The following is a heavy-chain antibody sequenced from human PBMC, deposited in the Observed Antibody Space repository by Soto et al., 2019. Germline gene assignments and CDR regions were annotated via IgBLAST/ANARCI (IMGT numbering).Heavy chain of an antibody. V-gene: IGHV4-59*08. CDR2: IYYSGST. CDR3: ARHGDYDSKLDY. J-gene: IGHJ4*02. D-gene: IGHD3-22*01. CDR1: GGSISSYY. Sequence: QVQLQESGPGLVKPSETLSLTCTVSGGSISSYYWSWIRQPPGKGLEWIGYIYYSGSTNYNPSLMSGXXIXAXXSQNQFSLKLSSVTAADTAVYYCARHGDYDSKLDYWGQGTLVTVSS.